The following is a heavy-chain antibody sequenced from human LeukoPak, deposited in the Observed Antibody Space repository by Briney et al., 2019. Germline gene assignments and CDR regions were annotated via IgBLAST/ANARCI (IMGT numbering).Heavy chain of an antibody. Sequence: PGGSLRLSCAASDFSVNNNYVDWVRQAPGKGLEWVSCMDNFGIKTYADSVQGRFTVSRDSSRNMVFLQMNSLRVEDTAVYYCAGGKYYGSGTRPGYLGYWGLGTMVTLSS. CDR1: DFSVNNNY. D-gene: IGHD3-10*01. CDR3: AGGKYYGSGTRPGYLGY. J-gene: IGHJ4*02. CDR2: MDNFGIK. V-gene: IGHV3-53*01.